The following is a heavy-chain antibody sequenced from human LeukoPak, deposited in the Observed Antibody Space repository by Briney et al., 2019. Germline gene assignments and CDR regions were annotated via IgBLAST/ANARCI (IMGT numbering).Heavy chain of an antibody. V-gene: IGHV3-23*01. CDR2: IGCTGDI. CDR1: GFTFSNYA. CDR3: AKYQLLNNNYWRDAFDF. J-gene: IGHJ3*01. Sequence: QAGGSLRLSCAASGFTFSNYAMTWVRQAPGKGLEWVSVIGCTGDIFCADSVKGRFTISRDNSKNTLYLQMNSLRAEDTAVYYCAKYQLLNNNYWRDAFDFWGQGTMVTVSS. D-gene: IGHD1-1*01.